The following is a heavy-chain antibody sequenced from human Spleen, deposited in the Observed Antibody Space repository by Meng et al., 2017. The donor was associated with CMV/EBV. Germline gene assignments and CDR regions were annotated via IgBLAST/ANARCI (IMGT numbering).Heavy chain of an antibody. CDR1: GFTFSTYG. Sequence: SCAASGFTFSTYGMDWVRQAPGKGLAWVALIWYDGSKKYYADSVKGRFTISRDNSKNTLYLQMTSLRAEDTAVYYCAKDGGTWEFDYWGQGTLVTVSS. CDR2: IWYDGSKK. D-gene: IGHD1-26*01. CDR3: AKDGGTWEFDY. V-gene: IGHV3-33*06. J-gene: IGHJ4*02.